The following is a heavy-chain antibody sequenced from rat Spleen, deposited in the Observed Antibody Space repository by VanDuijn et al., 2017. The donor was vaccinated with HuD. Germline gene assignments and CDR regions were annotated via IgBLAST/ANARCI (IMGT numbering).Heavy chain of an antibody. CDR1: GSSISSGYG. D-gene: IGHD1-2*01. J-gene: IGHJ1*01. Sequence: EVQLQESGPGLVKPSQSLSLTCSVSGSSISSGYGWNWIRKFPGNKLEWMGYINDAGSTIYSPTLKSQISITRDTSKNHLFLQLTSVTTEDTATYYCARAAMNWYFDFWGPGTMVTVSS. CDR2: INDAGST. V-gene: IGHV3-3*01. CDR3: ARAAMNWYFDF.